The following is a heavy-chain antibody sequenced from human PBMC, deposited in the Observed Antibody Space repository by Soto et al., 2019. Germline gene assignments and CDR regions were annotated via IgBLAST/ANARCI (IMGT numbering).Heavy chain of an antibody. Sequence: GASVKISCKASGYTFTSYGISWVRQAPGQGLEWMGWISAYNGNTNYAQKLQGRVTMTTDTSTSTAYMELRSLRSDDTAVYYCARDYGVVPAANYYYYGMEVWGKGTTVTVSS. CDR2: ISAYNGNT. CDR1: GYTFTSYG. J-gene: IGHJ6*04. CDR3: ARDYGVVPAANYYYYGMEV. D-gene: IGHD2-2*01. V-gene: IGHV1-18*01.